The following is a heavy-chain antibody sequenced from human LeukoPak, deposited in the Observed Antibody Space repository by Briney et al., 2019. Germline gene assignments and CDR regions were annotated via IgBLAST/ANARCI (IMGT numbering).Heavy chain of an antibody. CDR3: AREWSSGWSH. CDR2: TYYRSKWYT. V-gene: IGHV6-1*01. CDR1: GDSFSSNSAA. Sequence: SQTLSLTCAISGDSFSSNSAAWNCIRQSPSRGLEWLGRTYYRSKWYTDYAVSVKSPITINPDTSKNQFSLQLNSVTPEDTAVYYCAREWSSGWSHWGQGTLVTVSS. D-gene: IGHD6-19*01. J-gene: IGHJ4*02.